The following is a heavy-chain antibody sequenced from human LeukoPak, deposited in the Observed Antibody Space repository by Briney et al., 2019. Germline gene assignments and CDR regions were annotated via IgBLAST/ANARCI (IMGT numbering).Heavy chain of an antibody. Sequence: ASVKVSCKASGYTFTSYGISWVRQAPGQGLEWMGWISAYNGNTNYAQKLQGRVTMTTDTSTSTAYMELSSLRSEDTAVYYCARGRGLYYYDSSGYGYWGQGTLVTVSS. CDR1: GYTFTSYG. V-gene: IGHV1-18*01. CDR2: ISAYNGNT. J-gene: IGHJ4*02. CDR3: ARGRGLYYYDSSGYGY. D-gene: IGHD3-22*01.